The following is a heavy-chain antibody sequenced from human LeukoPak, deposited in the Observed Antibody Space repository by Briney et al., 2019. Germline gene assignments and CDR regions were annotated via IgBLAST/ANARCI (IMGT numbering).Heavy chain of an antibody. D-gene: IGHD3-22*01. Sequence: ASVKVSCKASGYTFTTYYMHWVRQAPGQGLEWMGIINPSGGSTTYAQKFQGRVTMTRETSTSTVYMELSSLRSEDTAVYYCASPSSYYYDSSDSRAFDIWGQGTMVTVSS. CDR3: ASPSSYYYDSSDSRAFDI. CDR2: INPSGGST. CDR1: GYTFTTYY. V-gene: IGHV1-46*03. J-gene: IGHJ3*02.